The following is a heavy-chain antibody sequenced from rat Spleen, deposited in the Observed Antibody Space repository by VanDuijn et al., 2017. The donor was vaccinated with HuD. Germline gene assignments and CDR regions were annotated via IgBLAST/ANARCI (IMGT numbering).Heavy chain of an antibody. Sequence: EVQLVESGGGLVQPGRSLKLSCVTSGFTFNYYWMTWIRQAPGKGLEWVASITNAAGKVHYPDSVKGRFTISRDNAKNTQYLQMDSLRSEDTATYYCARLGITLGAGHWFAYWGQGTLVTVSS. D-gene: IGHD1-2*01. CDR2: ITNAAGKV. V-gene: IGHV5-31*01. CDR1: GFTFNYYW. CDR3: ARLGITLGAGHWFAY. J-gene: IGHJ3*01.